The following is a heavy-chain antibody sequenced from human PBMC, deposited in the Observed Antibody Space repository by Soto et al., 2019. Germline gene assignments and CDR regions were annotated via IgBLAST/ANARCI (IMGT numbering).Heavy chain of an antibody. CDR3: ARDNFWASDH. CDR2: IKHDGSEK. Sequence: GGSLRLSCAASGFTFSTYWMSWVRQAPGKGLEWVANIKHDGSEKYYVDSVKGRFTVSRDNAKNSLFLQMNSLRAEDTAVYYCARDNFWASDHWGQGTLVTVSS. CDR1: GFTFSTYW. D-gene: IGHD1-1*01. J-gene: IGHJ4*02. V-gene: IGHV3-7*01.